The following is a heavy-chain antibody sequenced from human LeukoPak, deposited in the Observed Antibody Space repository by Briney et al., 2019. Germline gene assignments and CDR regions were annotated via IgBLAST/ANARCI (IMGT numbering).Heavy chain of an antibody. CDR3: ARHPVEADYGDSKGWFDP. Sequence: GESLKISCKGSGYSFTSYWIGWVRQMPGKGLEWMGIIYPGDSDTRYSPSFQGQVTISADKSISTAYLQWSSLKASDTAMYYCARHPVEADYGDSKGWFDPWGQGTLVTVSS. CDR2: IYPGDSDT. V-gene: IGHV5-51*01. D-gene: IGHD4-17*01. CDR1: GYSFTSYW. J-gene: IGHJ5*02.